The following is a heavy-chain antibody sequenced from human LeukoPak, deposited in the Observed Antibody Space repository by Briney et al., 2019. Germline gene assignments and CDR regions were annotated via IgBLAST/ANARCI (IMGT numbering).Heavy chain of an antibody. CDR3: ARGKAVVRGGYHAFDI. J-gene: IGHJ3*02. Sequence: SVKVSCKASGGTFSSYAISWVRQAPGQGLEWMGGIIPIFGTANYAQKLQGRVTMTTDTSTSTAYMELRSLRSDDTAVYYCARGKAVVRGGYHAFDIWGQGTMVTVSS. CDR1: GGTFSSYA. CDR2: IIPIFGTA. D-gene: IGHD3-10*01. V-gene: IGHV1-69*05.